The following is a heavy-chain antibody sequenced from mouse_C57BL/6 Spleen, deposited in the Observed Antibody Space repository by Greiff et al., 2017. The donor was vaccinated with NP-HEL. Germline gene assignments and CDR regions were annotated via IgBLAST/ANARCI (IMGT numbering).Heavy chain of an antibody. Sequence: DVKLQESGPGLVKPSQSLSLTCSVTGYSITSGYYWNWIRQFPGNKLEWMGYISYDGSNNYNPSLKNRISITRDTSKNQFFLKLNSVTTEDTATYYCAREGYDYGSWFAYWGQGTLVTVSA. CDR2: ISYDGSN. CDR1: GYSITSGYY. J-gene: IGHJ3*01. D-gene: IGHD2-4*01. V-gene: IGHV3-6*01. CDR3: AREGYDYGSWFAY.